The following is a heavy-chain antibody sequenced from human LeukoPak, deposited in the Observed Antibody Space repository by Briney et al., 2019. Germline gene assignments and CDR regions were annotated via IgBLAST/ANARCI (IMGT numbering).Heavy chain of an antibody. CDR3: ARGDSSGTTEYFQH. Sequence: GESLKISCKGSGYSFTTYWIGWVRQVPGKGLEWMGIIFPGDSDTRYSPSFQGQVTISADKSITTAYLQWSSLKASDTAIYYCARGDSSGTTEYFQHWGQGTLVTVSS. CDR1: GYSFTTYW. CDR2: IFPGDSDT. J-gene: IGHJ1*01. V-gene: IGHV5-51*01. D-gene: IGHD3-22*01.